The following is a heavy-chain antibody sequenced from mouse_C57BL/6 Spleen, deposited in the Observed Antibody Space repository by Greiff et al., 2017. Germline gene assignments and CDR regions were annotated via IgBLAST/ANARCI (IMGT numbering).Heavy chain of an antibody. D-gene: IGHD2-4*01. CDR3: AREGPYYDRDY. J-gene: IGHJ2*01. CDR2: ISDGGSYT. CDR1: GFTFSSYA. Sequence: EVMLVESGGGLVKPGGSLKLSCAASGFTFSSYAMSWVRQTPEKRLEWVATISDGGSYTYYPDNVKGRFTISRDNAKNNLYLQMSHLKSEDTAMYYCAREGPYYDRDYWGQGTTLTVSS. V-gene: IGHV5-4*01.